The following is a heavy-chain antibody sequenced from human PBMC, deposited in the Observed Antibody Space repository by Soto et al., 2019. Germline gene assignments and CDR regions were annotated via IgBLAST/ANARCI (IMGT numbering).Heavy chain of an antibody. CDR2: IYYSGST. CDR3: ARHPSDFWFDP. Sequence: PSETLSLTCSVSGGSISSSSYCWGWIRRPPGKGLEWIGSIYYSGSTYYNPSLKSRVTVSVDTSKNQFSLKLSSVTAADTAVYYCARHPSDFWFDPWGQGTLVNVSS. D-gene: IGHD2-21*02. CDR1: GGSISSSSYC. J-gene: IGHJ5*02. V-gene: IGHV4-39*01.